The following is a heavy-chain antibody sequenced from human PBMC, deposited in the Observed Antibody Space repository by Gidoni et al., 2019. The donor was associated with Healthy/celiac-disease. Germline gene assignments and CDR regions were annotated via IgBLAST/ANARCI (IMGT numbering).Heavy chain of an antibody. V-gene: IGHV3-48*02. CDR3: ARGRSLFDY. CDR2: ISISSSNI. CDR1: GFTFSSYS. D-gene: IGHD1-26*01. J-gene: IGHJ4*02. Sequence: EVQLVESAGGLVPPEGSLSISCADSGFTFSSYSMNWVSQDSGKGLEWGLYISISSSNIYYSDSVKGRFTISRDNAKNSLYLQMNSLRDEDTAVYYCARGRSLFDYWGQGTLVTVSS.